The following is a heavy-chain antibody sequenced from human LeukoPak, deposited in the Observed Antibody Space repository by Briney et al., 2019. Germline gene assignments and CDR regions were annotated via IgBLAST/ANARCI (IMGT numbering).Heavy chain of an antibody. CDR3: AAGYPAHYYYYMDV. J-gene: IGHJ6*03. D-gene: IGHD2-15*01. Sequence: GASVKVSCNASGGTFSSYAISWVRQAPGQGLEWMGGIIPIFGTANYAQKFQGRVTITTGESTSTAYMELSSPRSEDTAVYYCAAGYPAHYYYYMDVWGKGTTVTVSS. CDR2: IIPIFGTA. CDR1: GGTFSSYA. V-gene: IGHV1-69*05.